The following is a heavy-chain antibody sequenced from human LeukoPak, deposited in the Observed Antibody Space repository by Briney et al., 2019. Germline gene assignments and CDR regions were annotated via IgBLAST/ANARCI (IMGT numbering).Heavy chain of an antibody. CDR2: IYSGGST. CDR1: GFTVSSNY. CDR3: ARTIREQWLTIDY. V-gene: IGHV3-53*01. J-gene: IGHJ4*02. D-gene: IGHD6-19*01. Sequence: PGGSLRLSCAASGFTVSSNYMSWVRQAPGKGLEWVSVIYSGGSTYYADSVKGRFTISRDNSKNTLYLQMNSLGAEDTAVYYCARTIREQWLTIDYWGQGTLVTFSS.